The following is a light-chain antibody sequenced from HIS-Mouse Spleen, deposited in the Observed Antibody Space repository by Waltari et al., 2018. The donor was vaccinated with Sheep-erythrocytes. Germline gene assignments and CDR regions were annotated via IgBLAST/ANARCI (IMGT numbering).Light chain of an antibody. CDR1: SSDVGDYNY. CDR3: SSYTSSSTWV. J-gene: IGLJ3*02. Sequence: QSALTQPASVSGSPGQSITISCTGTSSDVGDYNYVSWYQQHPGKAPKLMIYEVSNRPSGVSNRFSVSKSGNTASLTISGLQAEDEADYYCSSYTSSSTWVFGGGTKLTVL. CDR2: EVS. V-gene: IGLV2-14*01.